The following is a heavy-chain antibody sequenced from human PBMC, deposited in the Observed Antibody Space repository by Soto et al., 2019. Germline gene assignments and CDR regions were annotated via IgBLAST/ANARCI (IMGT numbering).Heavy chain of an antibody. CDR1: GFTFTSFG. CDR2: INSGGSVI. J-gene: IGHJ4*02. D-gene: IGHD3-10*02. Sequence: EVQLVESGGGLVQPGGSLRLSCAASGFTFTSFGMTWVRQAPGRGLEWVSHINSGGSVILYADSVKGRVTISRDNSKNSLYLEMNSLRADDTAVYFCARDEDGTYVFDYWGQGTLVSVSS. CDR3: ARDEDGTYVFDY. V-gene: IGHV3-48*04.